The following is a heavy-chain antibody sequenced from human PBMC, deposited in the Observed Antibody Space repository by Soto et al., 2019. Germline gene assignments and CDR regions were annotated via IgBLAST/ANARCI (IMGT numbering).Heavy chain of an antibody. CDR3: AKPYDSSGYYDY. J-gene: IGHJ4*02. D-gene: IGHD3-22*01. CDR1: GFTCSSYF. CDR2: ISYDGSNK. V-gene: IGHV3-30*18. Sequence: GGSLILSCAASGFTCSSYFMHWVRQAPGKGLEWVAVISYDGSNKYYADSVKGRFTISRDNSKNTLYLQMNSLRAEDTAVYYCAKPYDSSGYYDYWGQGTMVNVSS.